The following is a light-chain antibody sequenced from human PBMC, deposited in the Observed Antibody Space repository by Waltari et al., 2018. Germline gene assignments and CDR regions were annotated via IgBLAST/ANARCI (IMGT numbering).Light chain of an antibody. V-gene: IGKV3-15*01. CDR2: GAS. Sequence: EIVMTQSPATLSVSPGERATLSCRASQSVSSNLAWYQQKPVQATRLLIYGASTRATGIPARFSGSGSGTEFSLTMSSLQSEDFAVYYCQQYNNWPRRTFGGGTKVEIK. CDR3: QQYNNWPRRT. J-gene: IGKJ4*01. CDR1: QSVSSN.